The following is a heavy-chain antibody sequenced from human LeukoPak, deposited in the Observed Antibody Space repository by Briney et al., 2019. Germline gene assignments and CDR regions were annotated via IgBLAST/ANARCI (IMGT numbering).Heavy chain of an antibody. J-gene: IGHJ6*02. D-gene: IGHD3-10*01. Sequence: GGSLRLSCAASGFTFDDYAMHWVRHAPGKGLEWVSGISWNSGSRGYADAVKGRFTISRDNAKNSLYLQMNSLRAEDTALYYCAKDGGGVHSLLWFGRKGMDVWGQGTTVTVSS. V-gene: IGHV3-9*01. CDR2: ISWNSGSR. CDR3: AKDGGGVHSLLWFGRKGMDV. CDR1: GFTFDDYA.